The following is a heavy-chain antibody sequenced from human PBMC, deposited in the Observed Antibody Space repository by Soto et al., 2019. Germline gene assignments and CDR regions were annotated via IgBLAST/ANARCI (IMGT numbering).Heavy chain of an antibody. CDR3: ARIFVLGGKDAFDI. J-gene: IGHJ3*02. V-gene: IGHV4-59*08. D-gene: IGHD3-9*01. CDR2: IYYSGST. Sequence: QVQLQESGPGLVKPSETLSLTYTVSGGSISSYYWSWIRQPPGKGLEWIGYIYYSGSTNYNPSLKSRVTISVDTSKNQFSLKLSSVTAADTAVYYCARIFVLGGKDAFDIWGQGTMVTVSS. CDR1: GGSISSYY.